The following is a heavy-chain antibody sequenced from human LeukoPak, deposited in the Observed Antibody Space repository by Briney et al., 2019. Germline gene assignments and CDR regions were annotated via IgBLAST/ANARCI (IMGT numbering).Heavy chain of an antibody. CDR1: GYTFTSYG. V-gene: IGHV1-18*01. Sequence: ASVKVSCKASGYTFTSYGISWVRHAPGQGLEWRGWISAYNGNTNYAQKLQGRVTMTPDPSTSTAYMELRSLRSDDTAVYYCARGVVIAPQTFDYWGQGTLVTVSS. J-gene: IGHJ4*02. CDR2: ISAYNGNT. CDR3: ARGVVIAPQTFDY. D-gene: IGHD2-21*01.